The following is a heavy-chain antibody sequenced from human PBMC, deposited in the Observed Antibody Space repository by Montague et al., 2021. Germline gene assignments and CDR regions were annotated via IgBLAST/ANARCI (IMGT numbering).Heavy chain of an antibody. CDR3: AGDQRFSGGDNWFGP. CDR2: VYYRGSM. CDR1: GGSISSHY. Sequence: SETLSLTCTVSGGSISSHYWSWVRQPPGKGLEWIGCVYYRGSMAHNSSPKSRLTMLVATAKNQVSLKLKSVTAADTAVYFCAGDQRFSGGDNWFGPWGQGILVTVSS. D-gene: IGHD3-10*01. V-gene: IGHV4-59*11. J-gene: IGHJ5*02.